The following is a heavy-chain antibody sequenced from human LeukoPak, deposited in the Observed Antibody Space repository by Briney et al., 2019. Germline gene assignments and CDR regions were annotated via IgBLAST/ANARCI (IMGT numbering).Heavy chain of an antibody. CDR2: IWYDGSNK. Sequence: GGSLRLSCAASGFTFSSYGMHWVRQAPGKGLEWVAVIWYDGSNKYYADSVKGRFTISRDNSKNTLYLQMNSLRAEDTAVYYCAKGSAVWGSYRSWPEYFQHWGRGTLVTVSS. V-gene: IGHV3-33*06. D-gene: IGHD3-16*02. J-gene: IGHJ1*01. CDR3: AKGSAVWGSYRSWPEYFQH. CDR1: GFTFSSYG.